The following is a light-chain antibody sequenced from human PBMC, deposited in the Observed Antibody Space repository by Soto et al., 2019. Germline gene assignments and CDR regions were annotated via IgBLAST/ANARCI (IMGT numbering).Light chain of an antibody. CDR1: SSDIGAYNY. J-gene: IGLJ1*01. CDR3: TSYSASSTLV. V-gene: IGLV2-8*01. Sequence: QSVLTQPPSAXXXXGQSVTISCTGTSSDIGAYNYVSWYQQHPGKAPKLIIYDVNKWPSGVPDRFSGSKTGTTVYLTVSGLQAEDEADYYCTSYSASSTLVFGTGTKLTVL. CDR2: DVN.